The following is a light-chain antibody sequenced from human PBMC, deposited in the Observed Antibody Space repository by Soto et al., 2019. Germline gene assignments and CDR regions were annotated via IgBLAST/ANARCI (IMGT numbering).Light chain of an antibody. Sequence: QSALTQPASVSGSPRQSITISCTGTSSDVGGYNYVSWYQQHPGKAPKLMIYDVSNRPSGVSNRFSGSKSGNTASLTISGLQAEDEADYCCTSYTSSGALVFGGGTKLTVL. V-gene: IGLV2-14*01. CDR1: SSDVGGYNY. CDR3: TSYTSSGALV. J-gene: IGLJ2*01. CDR2: DVS.